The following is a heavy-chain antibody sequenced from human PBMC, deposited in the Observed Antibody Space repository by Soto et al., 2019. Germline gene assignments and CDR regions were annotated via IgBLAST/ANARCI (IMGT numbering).Heavy chain of an antibody. CDR3: AKHDYDFWSGYYST. CDR2: ISGSGGST. Sequence: GGSLRLSCAASGFTFSSYAMSWVRQAPGKGLEWVSAISGSGGSTYYADSVKGRFTISRDNSKNTLYLQMNSLRAEDTAVYYCAKHDYDFWSGYYSTWGQGTLVTVSS. V-gene: IGHV3-23*01. CDR1: GFTFSSYA. J-gene: IGHJ4*02. D-gene: IGHD3-3*01.